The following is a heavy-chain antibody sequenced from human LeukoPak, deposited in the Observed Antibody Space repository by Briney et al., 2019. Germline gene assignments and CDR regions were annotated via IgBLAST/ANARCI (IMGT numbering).Heavy chain of an antibody. D-gene: IGHD3-22*01. J-gene: IGHJ3*02. V-gene: IGHV1-69*02. CDR2: IIPILGIA. CDR3: AAQYYYDSSGLGAFDI. Sequence: GASVKVSCKASGYTFTSYYMHWVRQAPGQGLEWMGRIIPILGIANYAQKFQGRVTITADKSTSTAYMELSSLRSEDTAVYYCAAQYYYDSSGLGAFDIWGQGTMVTVSS. CDR1: GYTFTSYY.